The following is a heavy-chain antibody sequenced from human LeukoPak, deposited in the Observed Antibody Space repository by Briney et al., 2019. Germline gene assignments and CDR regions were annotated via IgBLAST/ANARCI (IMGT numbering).Heavy chain of an antibody. D-gene: IGHD3-9*01. V-gene: IGHV1-69*13. CDR1: GGTFSSYA. CDR2: IIPIFGTA. J-gene: IGHJ4*02. Sequence: SVKVSCKASGGTFSSYAISWVRQAPGQGLEWMGGIIPIFGTANYAQKFQGRVTITADESTSTAYMELSSLRSEDTAVYYCARGGLRYFDCLLLYWGQGTWVTVPS. CDR3: ARGGLRYFDCLLLY.